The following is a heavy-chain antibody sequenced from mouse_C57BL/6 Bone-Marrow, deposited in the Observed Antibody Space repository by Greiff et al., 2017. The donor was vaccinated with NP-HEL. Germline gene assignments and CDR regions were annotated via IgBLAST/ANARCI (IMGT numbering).Heavy chain of an antibody. CDR1: GYTFTSYW. V-gene: IGHV1-59*01. CDR2: IDPSDSYT. D-gene: IGHD1-1*01. J-gene: IGHJ2*01. CDR3: ARKTVYYYGSSYGLDY. Sequence: VQLQQPGAELVRPGTSVKLSCKASGYTFTSYWMHWVKQRPGQGLEWIGVIDPSDSYTNYNQKFKGKATLTVDTSSSTAYMQLSSLTSEDSAVYYCARKTVYYYGSSYGLDYWGQGTTLTVSS.